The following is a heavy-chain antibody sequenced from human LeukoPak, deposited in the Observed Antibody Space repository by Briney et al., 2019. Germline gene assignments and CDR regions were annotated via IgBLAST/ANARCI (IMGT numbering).Heavy chain of an antibody. CDR3: AGHRGDGYNRPLGE. J-gene: IGHJ4*02. CDR1: GGSIGTSTHC. CDR2: IYYSGST. V-gene: IGHV4-39*01. D-gene: IGHD5-24*01. Sequence: SETLSLTCTVSGGSIGTSTHCWGWIRQPPGKGLEWIGTIYYSGSTYYNPSLKSRVTVSVDTSKNQFSLKLSSVTAADTAVYYCAGHRGDGYNRPLGEWGQGTLVTVSS.